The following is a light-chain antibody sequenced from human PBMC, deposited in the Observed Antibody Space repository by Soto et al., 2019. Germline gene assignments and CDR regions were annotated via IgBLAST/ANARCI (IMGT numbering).Light chain of an antibody. J-gene: IGLJ2*01. CDR2: KDS. V-gene: IGLV3-25*03. Sequence: SYELTQSPSVSASPGQTARITCSGDALPRQYVYWYQQRPGQAPMLVISKDSERPSGIPERFSGSSSGTTATLTISGVQEEDEADYYCQSADSRGTYAVIFGGGTKLTVL. CDR1: ALPRQY. CDR3: QSADSRGTYAVI.